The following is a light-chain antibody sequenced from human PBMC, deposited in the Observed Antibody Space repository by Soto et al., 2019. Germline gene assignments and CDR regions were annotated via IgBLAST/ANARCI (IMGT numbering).Light chain of an antibody. CDR3: ST. CDR1: QSISSW. V-gene: IGKV1-5*01. CDR2: DAS. Sequence: TLSASLGDRVTITCRASQSISSWLAWYQQKPGKAPKLLIYDASSLESGVPSRFRGSTSGTEFTLTISFFLQAEDGIRYCSTF. J-gene: IGKJ4*02.